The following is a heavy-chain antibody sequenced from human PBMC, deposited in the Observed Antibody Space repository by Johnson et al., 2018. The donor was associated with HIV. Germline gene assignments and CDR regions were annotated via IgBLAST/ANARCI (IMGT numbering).Heavy chain of an antibody. Sequence: VQLVESGGGLVQPGRSLRLSCAASGFTFDDYAMHWVRQAPGKGLEWVSGISWNSNSIDYADSVKGRLTISRDNAKNSLYLQMNSLRAEDTAVYYCVKDSGISIAGPGAFDIWGQGTMVTVSS. CDR3: VKDSGISIAGPGAFDI. J-gene: IGHJ3*02. D-gene: IGHD6-6*01. CDR1: GFTFDDYA. CDR2: ISWNSNSI. V-gene: IGHV3-9*01.